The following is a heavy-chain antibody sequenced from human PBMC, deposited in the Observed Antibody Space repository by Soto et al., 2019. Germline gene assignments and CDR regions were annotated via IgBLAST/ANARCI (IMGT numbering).Heavy chain of an antibody. D-gene: IGHD5-18*01. V-gene: IGHV3-74*01. Sequence: TVGSLRLSWAASGFTFSNHWMHWVRQAPGKGLAWLSRISSDEITTDYADSVKGQFTTSRDNAKNTVYLQMNSLRGEDTAVYYCARDRGYNYGSAFDSWGQGTLVTVSS. CDR2: ISSDEITT. CDR1: GFTFSNHW. J-gene: IGHJ4*02. CDR3: ARDRGYNYGSAFDS.